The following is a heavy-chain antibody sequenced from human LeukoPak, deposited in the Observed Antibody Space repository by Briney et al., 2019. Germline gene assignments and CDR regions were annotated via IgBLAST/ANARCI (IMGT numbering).Heavy chain of an antibody. D-gene: IGHD1-26*01. Sequence: GASVKVSCKASGGTFISYAISWVRQAPGQGLEWMGGIIPIFGTANYAQKFQGRVTITADESTSTAYMELSSLRSEDTAVYYCARGTFGATTGDAFDIWGQGTMVTVSS. CDR2: IIPIFGTA. J-gene: IGHJ3*02. V-gene: IGHV1-69*13. CDR3: ARGTFGATTGDAFDI. CDR1: GGTFISYA.